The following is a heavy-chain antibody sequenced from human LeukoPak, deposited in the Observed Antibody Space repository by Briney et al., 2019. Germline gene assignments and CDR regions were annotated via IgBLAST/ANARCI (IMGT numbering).Heavy chain of an antibody. CDR1: GYTFTGYY. V-gene: IGHV1-2*02. D-gene: IGHD6-13*01. Sequence: ASVKVSCKASGYTFTGYYMHWVRQAPGQGLEWMGWINPNSGGTNYAQKFQGRVTMTRDTSISTAYMELSSLRSEDTAVYYCATLLWGRIAAAGPYYFDYWGQGTLVTVSS. CDR3: ATLLWGRIAAAGPYYFDY. CDR2: INPNSGGT. J-gene: IGHJ4*02.